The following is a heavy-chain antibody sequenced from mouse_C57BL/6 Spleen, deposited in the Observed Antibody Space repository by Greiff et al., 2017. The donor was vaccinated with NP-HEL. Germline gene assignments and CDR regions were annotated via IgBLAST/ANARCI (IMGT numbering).Heavy chain of an antibody. J-gene: IGHJ1*03. V-gene: IGHV1-53*01. D-gene: IGHD1-1*01. CDR1: GYTFTSYW. Sequence: QVQLQQPGTELVKPGASVKLSCKASGYTFTSYWMHWVKQRPGQGLEWIGNINPSNGGTNYNEKFKSKATLTVDTSSSTAYMQLSSLTSEDSAVYYCARITTVVARDWYFDVWGTGTTVTVSS. CDR3: ARITTVVARDWYFDV. CDR2: INPSNGGT.